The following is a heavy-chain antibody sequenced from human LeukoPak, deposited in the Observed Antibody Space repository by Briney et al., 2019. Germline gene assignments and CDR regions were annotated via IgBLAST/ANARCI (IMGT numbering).Heavy chain of an antibody. Sequence: ASVKVSCKASGYTFTNYAMNWVRQAPGQGLEWMGWINTNTGNPTYAQGFTGRFVFSLDSSVSTAYLQISSLKAEDTAVYYCARVKYADFSDFWGQGTLVTVPS. V-gene: IGHV7-4-1*02. CDR3: ARVKYADFSDF. J-gene: IGHJ4*02. D-gene: IGHD4-17*01. CDR2: INTNTGNP. CDR1: GYTFTNYA.